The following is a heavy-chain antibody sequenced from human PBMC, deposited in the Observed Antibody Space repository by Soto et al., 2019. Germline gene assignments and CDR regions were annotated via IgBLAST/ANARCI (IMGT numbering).Heavy chain of an antibody. D-gene: IGHD3-10*01. CDR3: ARDTVGSGKIYYRPLDY. CDR2: INAGNSDT. V-gene: IGHV1-3*01. CDR1: GYTFTSYT. J-gene: IGHJ4*02. Sequence: ASVKVSCKASGYTFTSYTIHWVRQAPGQSLEWMGCINAGNSDTKYSQKFQDRVTITRDTFATTAYMELSSLRSEDTAVYYCARDTVGSGKIYYRPLDYWAQGTL.